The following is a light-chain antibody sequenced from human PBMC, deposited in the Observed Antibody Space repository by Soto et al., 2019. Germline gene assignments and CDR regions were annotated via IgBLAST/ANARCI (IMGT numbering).Light chain of an antibody. Sequence: DIQMTQSPPSLSASVGDRVTITCRASQTISSYLNWYQQKPGKAPKLLIYAASTLQSGVPSRFSGSGSGTDFTLPISSLQPEDFATYYSKQSHGIPYNFGQGTQLESK. CDR3: KQSHGIPYN. CDR1: QTISSY. J-gene: IGKJ2*01. V-gene: IGKV1-39*01. CDR2: AAS.